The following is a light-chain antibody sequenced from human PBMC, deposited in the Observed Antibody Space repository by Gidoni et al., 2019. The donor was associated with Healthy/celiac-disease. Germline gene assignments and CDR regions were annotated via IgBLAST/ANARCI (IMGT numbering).Light chain of an antibody. V-gene: IGKV4-1*01. J-gene: IGKJ2*01. CDR2: WAS. CDR1: QSVLYSSNNKNY. Sequence: IVMTQSHDSLAVSLGERATINCKSSQSVLYSSNNKNYLAWYQQKPGQPPKLLIYWASTRESGVPDRFSGSGSGTDFTLTISSLQAEDVAVYYCQQYYSTPYTFGQGTKLEIK. CDR3: QQYYSTPYT.